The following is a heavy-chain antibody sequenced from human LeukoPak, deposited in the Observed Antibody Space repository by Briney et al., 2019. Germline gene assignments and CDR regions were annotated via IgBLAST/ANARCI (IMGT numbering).Heavy chain of an antibody. J-gene: IGHJ4*02. CDR3: ATEGYDYAVFDY. CDR1: GYTLTELS. Sequence: GASVTVSCTVSGYTLTELSMHWVRQAPGKGLEWMGGFDPEDGETIYAQKFQGRVTMTEDTSTDTAYMELSSLRSEDTAVYYCATEGYDYAVFDYWGQGTLVTVSS. V-gene: IGHV1-24*01. D-gene: IGHD5-12*01. CDR2: FDPEDGET.